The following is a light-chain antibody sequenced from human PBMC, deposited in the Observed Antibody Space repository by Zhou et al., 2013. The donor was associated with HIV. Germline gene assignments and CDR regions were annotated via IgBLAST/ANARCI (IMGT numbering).Light chain of an antibody. CDR3: QQSYSTPYT. J-gene: IGKJ2*01. CDR1: QSFSTY. CDR2: ATS. Sequence: DIEMTQSPSSLSASVGDRVTITCRASQSFSTYLNWYQQKPGKAPNLLIYATSSLQSGVPSRFSGSASGTDFTLTITSLQPEDFATYYCQQSYSTPYTFGQGTKLEIK. V-gene: IGKV1-39*01.